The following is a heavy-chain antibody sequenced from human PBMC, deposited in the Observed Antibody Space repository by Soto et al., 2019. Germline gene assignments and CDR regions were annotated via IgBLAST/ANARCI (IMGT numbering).Heavy chain of an antibody. CDR2: IVPILGIP. CDR1: GGTFSSYT. V-gene: IGHV1-69*02. J-gene: IGHJ6*02. D-gene: IGHD1-1*01. Sequence: QVQLVQSGAEVKKPGSSVKVSCKASGGTFSSYTITWVRQAPGQGLEWMGRIVPILGIPNHAQEFQGRVTITADKPTSTAYMELRSLRSEDTAVYYCARMRGSYGMDVWGPGTTVTVSS. CDR3: ARMRGSYGMDV.